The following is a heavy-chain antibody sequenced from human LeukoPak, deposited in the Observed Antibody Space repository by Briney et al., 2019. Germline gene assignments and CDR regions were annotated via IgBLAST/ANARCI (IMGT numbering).Heavy chain of an antibody. D-gene: IGHD1-26*01. CDR2: IYYSGST. J-gene: IGHJ4*02. V-gene: IGHV4-61*01. Sequence: SETLSLTCTASGYSISSGFYWSWIRQPPGKGLEWIGHIYYSGSTNYNPSLKSRVTISVDTSKNQFSLKLSSVTAADTAVYYCARAIGVGAADYWGQGTLVTVSS. CDR3: ARAIGVGAADY. CDR1: GYSISSGFY.